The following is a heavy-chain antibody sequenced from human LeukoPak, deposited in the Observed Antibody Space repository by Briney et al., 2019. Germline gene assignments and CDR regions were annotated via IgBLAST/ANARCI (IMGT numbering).Heavy chain of an antibody. CDR3: ARVQLGVRGFYYHGMDV. J-gene: IGHJ6*02. CDR2: ITTTSTST. CDR1: GFLFSDYY. Sequence: GGSLRLSCAASGFLFSDYYMTWIRQAPGKGLEWVSHITTTSTSTYYADSVRGRFTISRDNAKKSLFLQMNSLRAEDTAVYYCARVQLGVRGFYYHGMDVWGQGTTVTVS. V-gene: IGHV3-11*01. D-gene: IGHD3-10*01.